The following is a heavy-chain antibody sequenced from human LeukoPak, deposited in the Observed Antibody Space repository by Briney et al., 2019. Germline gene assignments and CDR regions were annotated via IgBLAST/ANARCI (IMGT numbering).Heavy chain of an antibody. CDR2: MNPNSGNT. J-gene: IGHJ6*02. V-gene: IGHV1-8*01. D-gene: IGHD2-2*02. CDR3: ARGALPADCSSTSCYTGYYYYYGMDV. Sequence: ASVKVSCKASGYTFTSYDINWVRQATGQGLEWMGWMNPNSGNTGYAQKFQGRVTMTRNTSISTACMELSSLRSEDTAVYYCARGALPADCSSTSCYTGYYYYYGMDVWGQGTTVTVSS. CDR1: GYTFTSYD.